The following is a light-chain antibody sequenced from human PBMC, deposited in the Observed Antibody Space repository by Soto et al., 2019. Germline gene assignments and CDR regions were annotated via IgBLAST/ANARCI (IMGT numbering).Light chain of an antibody. V-gene: IGKV1-27*01. CDR3: QKYNSAPPIT. J-gene: IGKJ5*01. CDR2: AAS. CDR1: QGISNY. Sequence: DIQMTQSPSSLSASVGDRVTITCRSSQGISNYLAWYQQKPGKVPKLLIYAASTLQSGVPSRFSGSGSGTDFTLTISSLQPEDVATYYCQKYNSAPPITVGQGTRLEIK.